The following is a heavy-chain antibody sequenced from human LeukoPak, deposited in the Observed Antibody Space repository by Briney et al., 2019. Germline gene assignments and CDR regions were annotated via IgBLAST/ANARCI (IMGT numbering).Heavy chain of an antibody. D-gene: IGHD5-24*01. Sequence: PGGPLRLSCAASRFTLRNYGMHWVRQAPGKGLEWVAVIWYDGSNKYYADSVKGRFTISRDNSKNTLYLQMNSLRAEDTATYYCVRDRDNHYFDFWGQGTLVTVSS. CDR3: VRDRDNHYFDF. CDR1: RFTLRNYG. J-gene: IGHJ4*02. CDR2: IWYDGSNK. V-gene: IGHV3-33*01.